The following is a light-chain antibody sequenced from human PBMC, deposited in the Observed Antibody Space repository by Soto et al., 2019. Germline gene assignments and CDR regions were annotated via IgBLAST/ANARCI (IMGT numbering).Light chain of an antibody. CDR2: NTS. V-gene: IGLV7-46*01. J-gene: IGLJ3*02. CDR1: TGTVTSGRY. CDR3: LLSYSGARV. Sequence: QAVVTQEPSLTVSPGGTVTLTCGSSTGTVTSGRYPYWFHQKPGQAPRTLVYNTSDKHSWTPARFSGSLLGGKAALTLSGAQPEDEADFYCLLSYSGARVFGGGTKLTVL.